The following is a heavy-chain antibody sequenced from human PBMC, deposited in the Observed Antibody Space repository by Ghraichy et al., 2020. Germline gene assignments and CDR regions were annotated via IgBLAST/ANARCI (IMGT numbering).Heavy chain of an antibody. CDR3: VRDRDYAFDM. V-gene: IGHV3-48*02. D-gene: IGHD3/OR15-3a*01. Sequence: GGSLRLSCAASGFTFSSYSMNWVRQAPGKGLEWISYIWGNSDTKTYADSVMGRFTISRDNAKNSLYLQIRSLKDEDTAVYHCVRDRDYAFDMWGQGTMVIVSS. CDR1: GFTFSSYS. CDR2: IWGNSDTK. J-gene: IGHJ3*02.